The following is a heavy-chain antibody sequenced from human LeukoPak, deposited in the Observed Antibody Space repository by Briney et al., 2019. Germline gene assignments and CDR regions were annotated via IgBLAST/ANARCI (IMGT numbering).Heavy chain of an antibody. CDR2: ISSSGSTI. CDR3: ARDRRWLQFYYFDY. Sequence: GGSLRLSCAASGFTFSSYEMNWVRQAPGKGLEWVSYISSSGSTIYYADSVKGRFTISRDNAKNSLYLQMSSLRAEDTAVYYCARDRRWLQFYYFDYWGQGTLVTVSS. D-gene: IGHD5-24*01. V-gene: IGHV3-48*03. CDR1: GFTFSSYE. J-gene: IGHJ4*02.